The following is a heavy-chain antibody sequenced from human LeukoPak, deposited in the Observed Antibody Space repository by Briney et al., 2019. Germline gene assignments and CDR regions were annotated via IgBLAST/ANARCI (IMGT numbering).Heavy chain of an antibody. V-gene: IGHV3-23*01. J-gene: IGHJ4*02. CDR3: AKSPFDWSLYYFDY. Sequence: GGSLRLSCAASGFTFSSYGMSWVRQAPGKGLEWVSAISGSGGSTYYADSVKGRFTISRDNSKNTLYLQMNSLRAEDTAVYYCAKSPFDWSLYYFDYWGQGTLVTVSS. D-gene: IGHD3-9*01. CDR2: ISGSGGST. CDR1: GFTFSSYG.